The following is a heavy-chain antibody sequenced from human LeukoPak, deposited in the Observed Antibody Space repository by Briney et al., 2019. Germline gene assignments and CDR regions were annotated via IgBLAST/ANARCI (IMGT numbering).Heavy chain of an antibody. CDR3: ARRGDGFDI. CDR2: IWSDGNNK. V-gene: IGHV3-30*02. Sequence: GGSLRLSCAASGFTFSSYAMHWVRQAPGKGLEWVAIIWSDGNNKYYADSVEGRFTISRDTSKNTLFLQMNSLRAEDTAVYYCARRGDGFDIWGQGTLVTVSS. J-gene: IGHJ3*02. CDR1: GFTFSSYA.